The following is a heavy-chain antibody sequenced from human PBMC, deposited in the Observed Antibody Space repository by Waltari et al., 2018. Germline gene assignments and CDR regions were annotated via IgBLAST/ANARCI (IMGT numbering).Heavy chain of an antibody. V-gene: IGHV5-51*01. CDR2: NYPGDSAA. D-gene: IGHD3-3*01. J-gene: IGHJ6*02. CDR1: GYPFASFY. CDR3: ARRSKRDDLWNDYYHYYYGLDV. Sequence: EVQLVQSGAEVKKPGESLKISCTASGYPFASFYIAWVRQMPRKGLEWMGFNYPGDSAARYSPAFRGQGTISADNAINTAYLQWRSLEAEDTAMYYCARRSKRDDLWNDYYHYYYGLDVWGQGTTVTVSS.